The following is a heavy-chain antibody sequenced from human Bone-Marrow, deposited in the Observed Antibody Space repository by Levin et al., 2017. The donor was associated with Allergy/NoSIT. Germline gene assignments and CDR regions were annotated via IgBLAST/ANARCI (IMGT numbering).Heavy chain of an antibody. J-gene: IGHJ4*02. CDR1: GGSVTSGDYY. CDR3: ARVSAAGGTRLFDY. Sequence: SETLSLTCSVSGGSVTSGDYYWSWIRKPPGKGLEWIGFIHSSGSTNYIPSLKSRVTMSHDTSKNQLSLSLTSVTAADTAIYCGARVSAAGGTRLFDYWGQGTLVTVSS. V-gene: IGHV4-61*08. D-gene: IGHD6-13*01. CDR2: IHSSGST.